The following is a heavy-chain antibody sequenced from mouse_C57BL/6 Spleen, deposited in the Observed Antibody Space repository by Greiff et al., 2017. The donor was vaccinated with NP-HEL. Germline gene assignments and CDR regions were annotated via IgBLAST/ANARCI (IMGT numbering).Heavy chain of an antibody. D-gene: IGHD2-5*01. CDR1: GYTFTDYN. CDR2: INPNNGGT. V-gene: IGHV1-18*01. Sequence: EVQLQQSGPELVKPGASVKIPCKASGYTFTDYNMDWVKQSHGKSLEWIGDINPNNGGTIYNQKFKGKATLTVDKSSSTAYMELRSLTSEDTPVYYCARRDQDSYYSNVLGMDYWGQGTSVTVSS. J-gene: IGHJ4*01. CDR3: ARRDQDSYYSNVLGMDY.